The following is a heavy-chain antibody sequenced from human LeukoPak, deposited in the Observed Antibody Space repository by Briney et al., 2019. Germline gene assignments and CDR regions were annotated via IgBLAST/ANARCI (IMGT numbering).Heavy chain of an antibody. CDR1: GFTFSDYE. Sequence: QTGGCLRLSCAAAGFTFSDYEMSWVRQTPGKGLELVSYIGTSGSRVFYADSVKGRFTTTRDNAKNSLYLQMNSLRDEDTAVYYCARAGGGFWFDPWGQGTLVTVSS. CDR3: ARAGGGFWFDP. CDR2: IGTSGSRV. J-gene: IGHJ5*02. D-gene: IGHD3-16*01. V-gene: IGHV3-48*03.